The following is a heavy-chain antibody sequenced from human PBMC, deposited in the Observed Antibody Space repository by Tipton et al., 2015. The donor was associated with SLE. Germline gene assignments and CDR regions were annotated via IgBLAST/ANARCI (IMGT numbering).Heavy chain of an antibody. J-gene: IGHJ4*02. Sequence: WGWVRQPPGKGLEWIGSIYYGGETYYNPSLKSRVTISVDTSKNQFSLKLSSVTAADTSVYYCVGSTAGGFFDYWGQGTLVTVSS. V-gene: IGHV4-39*07. D-gene: IGHD2-2*01. CDR2: IYYGGET. CDR3: VGSTAGGFFDY.